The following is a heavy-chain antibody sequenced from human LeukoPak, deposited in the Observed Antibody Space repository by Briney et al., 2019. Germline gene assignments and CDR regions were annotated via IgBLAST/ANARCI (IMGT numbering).Heavy chain of an antibody. CDR1: GFTFRSYG. Sequence: PGGSLRLSCVASGFTFRSYGMHWVRQAPGKGLEWVAVIWYDGSNEHYADSVKGRFAISRDNSKNTLSLQMNSLRVGDSAVYYCVKARLGGIVGQLDHWGQGTLVTVSS. CDR2: IWYDGSNE. D-gene: IGHD1-26*01. V-gene: IGHV3-33*03. J-gene: IGHJ4*02. CDR3: VKARLGGIVGQLDH.